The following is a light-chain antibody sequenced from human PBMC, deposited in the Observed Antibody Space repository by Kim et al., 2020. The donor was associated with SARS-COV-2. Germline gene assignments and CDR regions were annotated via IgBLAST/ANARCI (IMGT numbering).Light chain of an antibody. Sequence: SPGDRATLACRASQSVRSRYLAWYQQKPGQAPRLLIYGASSRATGIPDRFSGSGSGTDFTLTISTLEPEDFAVYHCQQYGGSPLTFGGGTKVDIK. CDR1: QSVRSRY. CDR3: QQYGGSPLT. J-gene: IGKJ4*01. V-gene: IGKV3-20*01. CDR2: GAS.